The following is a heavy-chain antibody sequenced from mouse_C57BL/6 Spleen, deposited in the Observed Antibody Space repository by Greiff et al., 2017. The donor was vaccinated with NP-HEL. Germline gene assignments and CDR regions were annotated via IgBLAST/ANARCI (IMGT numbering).Heavy chain of an antibody. CDR2: INYDGSST. Sequence: EVKLMESEGGLVQPGSSMKLSCTASGFTFSDYYMAWVRQVPEKGLEWVANINYDGSSTYYLDSLKSRFIISRDNAKNILYLQMSSLKSEDTATYYCARDNGRYFDVWGTGTTVTVSS. CDR3: ARDNGRYFDV. CDR1: GFTFSDYY. J-gene: IGHJ1*03. V-gene: IGHV5-16*01.